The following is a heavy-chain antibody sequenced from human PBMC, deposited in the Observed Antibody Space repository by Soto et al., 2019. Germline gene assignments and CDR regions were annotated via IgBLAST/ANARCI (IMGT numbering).Heavy chain of an antibody. V-gene: IGHV1-69*06. CDR3: ARDRAFRSGYRIDGKDV. CDR2: IIPIFGTA. Sequence: SSVQVSCKAPGGTFSSYAISWVRQAPGQGLEWMGGIIPIFGTANYAQKFQGRVTITADKSTSTAYMELSSLRSEDTAVYYCARDRAFRSGYRIDGKDVGGKGTTVNVSS. J-gene: IGHJ6*04. CDR1: GGTFSSYA. D-gene: IGHD3-3*01.